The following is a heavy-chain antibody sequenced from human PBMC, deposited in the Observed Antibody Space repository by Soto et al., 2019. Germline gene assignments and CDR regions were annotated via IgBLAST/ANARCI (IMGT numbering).Heavy chain of an antibody. V-gene: IGHV2-5*02. CDR3: AHRREIYGAGSYYVDP. CDR1: GFSLTTWGVG. D-gene: IGHD3-10*01. J-gene: IGHJ5*02. Sequence: QITLKESGPTLVRPTQTLTLTCTFSGFSLTTWGVGVGWIRQPPGKALEWLALIYWDDAKRYSPSLKSRLTITKDTSKNPVVLTMTNMDPVDTATYYCAHRREIYGAGSYYVDPWGQGTLVTFSS. CDR2: IYWDDAK.